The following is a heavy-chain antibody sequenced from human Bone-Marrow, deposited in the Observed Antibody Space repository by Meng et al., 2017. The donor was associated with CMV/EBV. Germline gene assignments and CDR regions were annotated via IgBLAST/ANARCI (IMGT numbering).Heavy chain of an antibody. CDR2: IPAYTDKT. V-gene: IGHV1-18*01. D-gene: IGHD3-22*01. Sequence: QVQLVQSGAEVRKPGASVKVSCTVSGYTFTTYGISWVRQAPGKGLEWMGWIPAYTDKTNYAPKLKSRATMTTDTTTRIAYLETRRLTSDETALYCCARDYYDNSCYYRYLFDYGGQGTLVTVSS. J-gene: IGHJ4*02. CDR3: ARDYYDNSCYYRYLFDY. CDR1: GYTFTTYG.